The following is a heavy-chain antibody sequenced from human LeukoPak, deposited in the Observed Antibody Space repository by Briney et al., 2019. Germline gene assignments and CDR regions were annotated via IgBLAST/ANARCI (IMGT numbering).Heavy chain of an antibody. CDR1: GXSISSYY. D-gene: IGHD5-18*01. J-gene: IGHJ4*02. CDR2: IYYSGST. Sequence: SETLSLTWTVSGXSISSYYGSWIRQPPGKGREWIGYIYYSGSTNYNPSLKSRVTISVDTSKNQFSLKLSSVTAADTAVYYCARDFSAMATGLFDYWGQGTLVTVSS. CDR3: ARDFSAMATGLFDY. V-gene: IGHV4-59*01.